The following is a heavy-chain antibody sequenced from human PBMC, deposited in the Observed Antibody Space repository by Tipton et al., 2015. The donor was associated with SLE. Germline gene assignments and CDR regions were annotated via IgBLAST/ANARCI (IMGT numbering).Heavy chain of an antibody. D-gene: IGHD1-26*01. CDR2: IIPIFGTA. CDR3: ARGLTGGSGSYYEGYYYYMDV. CDR1: GYTFTSYG. Sequence: QLVQSGAEVKKPGASVKVSCKASGYTFTSYGISWVRQAPGQGLEWMGGIIPIFGTANYAQKFRGRVTITADESTSTAYMELSSLRSEDTAVYYCARGLTGGSGSYYEGYYYYMDVWGKGTTVTVSS. V-gene: IGHV1-69*13. J-gene: IGHJ6*03.